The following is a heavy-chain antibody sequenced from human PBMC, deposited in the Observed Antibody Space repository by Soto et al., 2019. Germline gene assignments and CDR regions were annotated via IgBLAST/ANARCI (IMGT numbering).Heavy chain of an antibody. CDR3: ATDDYGIFPY. J-gene: IGHJ4*02. D-gene: IGHD3-10*01. CDR1: GYPFTTYY. V-gene: IGHV1-2*02. CDR2: IDPRSGGT. Sequence: ASVKVSCKVSGYPFTTYYIHWVRQAPGQGLEWMGWIDPRSGGTVYEQKFQGRVTMTRDTSISTVYMNLSGLTSDDTALYYCATDDYGIFPYWGQGSLVTVSS.